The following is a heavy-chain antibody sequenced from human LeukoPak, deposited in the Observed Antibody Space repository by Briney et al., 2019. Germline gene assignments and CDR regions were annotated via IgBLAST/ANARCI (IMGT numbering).Heavy chain of an antibody. Sequence: GGSLRLSCAASGFTFSSYAMSWVRQAPGKGLEWVSAISGSGGSTYYADSVKGRFTISRDNSKNTLYLQMYSLRAEDTAVYYCAKGYCSSTSCYSRFDPWGQGTLVTVSS. CDR1: GFTFSSYA. CDR2: ISGSGGST. V-gene: IGHV3-23*01. D-gene: IGHD2-2*01. CDR3: AKGYCSSTSCYSRFDP. J-gene: IGHJ5*02.